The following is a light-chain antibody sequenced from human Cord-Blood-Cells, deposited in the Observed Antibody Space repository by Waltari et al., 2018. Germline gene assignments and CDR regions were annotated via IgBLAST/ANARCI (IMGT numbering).Light chain of an antibody. CDR3: QSYDSSLGGWV. V-gene: IGLV1-40*01. CDR2: GNS. J-gene: IGLJ3*02. CDR1: SSNIGAGYD. Sequence: QSVLTQPPSVSGAPGQRVTISCTGSSSNIGAGYDVHWYQQLPGTAPKLLIYGNSNRPSGVPDRFSGSKSGTSASLAITGLQAEGEADYYCQSYDSSLGGWVFGGGTKLTVL.